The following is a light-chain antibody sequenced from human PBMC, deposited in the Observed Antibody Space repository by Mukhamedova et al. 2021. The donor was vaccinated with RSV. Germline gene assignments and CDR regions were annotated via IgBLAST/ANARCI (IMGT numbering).Light chain of an antibody. CDR3: NSRDSSGNPVV. V-gene: IGLV3-19*01. CDR1: SLRSYY. CDR2: GKN. J-gene: IGLJ2*01. Sequence: GQTVRITCQGDSLRSYYASWYQQKPGQAPVLVIYGKNNRPSGIPDRFSGSSSGNTASLTITGAQAEDEAGYYCNSRDSSGNPVVFG.